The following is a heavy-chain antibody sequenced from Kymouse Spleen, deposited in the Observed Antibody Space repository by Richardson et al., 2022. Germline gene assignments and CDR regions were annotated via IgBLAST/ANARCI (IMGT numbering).Heavy chain of an antibody. Sequence: EVQLVQSGAEVKKPGESLKISCKGSGYSFTSYWIGWVRQMPGKGLEWMGIIYPGDSDTRYSPSFQGQVTISADKSISTAYLQWSSLKASDTAMYYCARQYSSSWFYYYYGMDVWGQGTTVTVSS. CDR2: IYPGDSDT. V-gene: IGHV5-51*01. CDR1: GYSFTSYW. D-gene: IGHD6-13*01. CDR3: ARQYSSSWFYYYYGMDV. J-gene: IGHJ6*02.